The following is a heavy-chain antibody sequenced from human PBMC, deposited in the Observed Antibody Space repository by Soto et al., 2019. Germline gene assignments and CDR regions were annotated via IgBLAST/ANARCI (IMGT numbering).Heavy chain of an antibody. Sequence: PSETLSLTCTVSGGSISSYYWSWIRQPPGKGLEWIGYIYYSGSTNYSPSLKSRVSISADTSRNQFSLKMSSVTAADTAVYYCARGWDANSWGQGALVTVSS. V-gene: IGHV4-59*01. CDR1: GGSISSYY. CDR2: IYYSGST. J-gene: IGHJ4*02. CDR3: ARGWDANS. D-gene: IGHD6-19*01.